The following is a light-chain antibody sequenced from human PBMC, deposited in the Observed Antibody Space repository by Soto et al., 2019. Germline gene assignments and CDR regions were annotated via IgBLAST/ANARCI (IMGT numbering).Light chain of an antibody. CDR3: HQYASSPLT. V-gene: IGKV3-20*01. CDR1: QSVSSNY. CDR2: GAS. Sequence: EIVLTQSPGTLSLSRGERAALSCRASQSVSSNYLAWYQQKPGQAPRLLIYGASSRATGIPDRFSGSGSGTDFTLTISRLEPEDFAVYYCHQYASSPLTFGGGTKVEIK. J-gene: IGKJ4*01.